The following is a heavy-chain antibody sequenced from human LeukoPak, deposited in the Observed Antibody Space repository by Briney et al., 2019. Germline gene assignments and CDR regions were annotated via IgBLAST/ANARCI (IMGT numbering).Heavy chain of an antibody. CDR1: GGSISSYY. Sequence: SETLSLTCTVSGGSISSYYWSWIRQPPGKGLEWIGYIYYSGSTNYSPSLKSRVTISLDTSKNQFSLKLSSLTAADTAVYYCARRITMVRGSFPHYYYYMDVWGKGTTVTVSS. CDR2: IYYSGST. V-gene: IGHV4-59*01. CDR3: ARRITMVRGSFPHYYYYMDV. D-gene: IGHD3-10*01. J-gene: IGHJ6*03.